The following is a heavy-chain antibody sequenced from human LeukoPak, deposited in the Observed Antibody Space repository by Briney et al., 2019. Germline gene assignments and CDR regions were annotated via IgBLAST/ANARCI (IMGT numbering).Heavy chain of an antibody. J-gene: IGHJ4*02. CDR1: GGSISSGGYY. Sequence: SQTLSLTCTVSGGSISSGGYYWSWIRQRPGKGLEWIGYISYSGGTYYNPSLKSRVTISVDTSKNQLSLKLSSVTAADTAVYYCARDSGSYYFDYWGQGTLVTVSS. D-gene: IGHD1-26*01. CDR2: ISYSGGT. V-gene: IGHV4-31*03. CDR3: ARDSGSYYFDY.